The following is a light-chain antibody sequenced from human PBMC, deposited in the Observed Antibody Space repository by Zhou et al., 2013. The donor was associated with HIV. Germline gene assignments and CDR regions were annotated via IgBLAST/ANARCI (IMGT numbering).Light chain of an antibody. CDR1: QGIAAA. V-gene: IGKV1-13*02. CDR3: QQYNSYPLT. J-gene: IGKJ4*01. CDR2: GVS. Sequence: AIQLNQSPSSLSASVGDRVTITCRASQGIAAALAWYQQTSGKAPRLLIYGVSSLASGVPSRFSGSGSGTDFTLTISSLQPDDFATYYCQQYNSYPLTFGGGTKVEIK.